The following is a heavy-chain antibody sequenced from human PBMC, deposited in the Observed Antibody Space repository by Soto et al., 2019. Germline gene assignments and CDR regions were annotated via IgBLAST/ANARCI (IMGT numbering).Heavy chain of an antibody. D-gene: IGHD2-15*01. Sequence: SVKVSCKASGGTFSSYAISWVRQAPGQGLEWMGGSIPIFGTANYAQKFQGRVTITADESTSTAYMELSSLRSEDTAVYYCAREGSPIVVVVAATLGYGMDVWGQGTTVTVSS. CDR1: GGTFSSYA. J-gene: IGHJ6*02. V-gene: IGHV1-69*13. CDR3: AREGSPIVVVVAATLGYGMDV. CDR2: SIPIFGTA.